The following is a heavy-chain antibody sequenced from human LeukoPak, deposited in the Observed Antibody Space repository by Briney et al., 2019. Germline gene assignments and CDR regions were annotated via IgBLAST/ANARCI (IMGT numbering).Heavy chain of an antibody. D-gene: IGHD3-16*02. J-gene: IGHJ4*02. CDR1: GGSISRGGYY. CDR3: ARAVYDYIWGSYRFDY. CDR2: IYYSEST. Sequence: SETLSLTCTVSGGSISRGGYYWSWIRQHPGKGLEGIGFIYYSESTYYNPSLKTRVTFSVDTSKTQFSLKLSSVNAADTAVYYCARAVYDYIWGSYRFDYWGQGTLVTVSS. V-gene: IGHV4-31*03.